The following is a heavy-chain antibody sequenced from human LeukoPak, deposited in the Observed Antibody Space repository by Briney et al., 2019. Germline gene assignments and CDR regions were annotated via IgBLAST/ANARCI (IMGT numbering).Heavy chain of an antibody. D-gene: IGHD1-1*01. Sequence: GGSLRLSCAASGXTFRSYAMNWVRQAPGKGREWVSTISAGAGGTYYTDSVKGRFTISRDNSKSTLFLQMNSLRADDTAVYYCAAIPPASWNVGVWWGQGTLVTVSS. CDR1: GXTFRSYA. V-gene: IGHV3-23*01. J-gene: IGHJ4*02. CDR3: AAIPPASWNVGVW. CDR2: ISAGAGGT.